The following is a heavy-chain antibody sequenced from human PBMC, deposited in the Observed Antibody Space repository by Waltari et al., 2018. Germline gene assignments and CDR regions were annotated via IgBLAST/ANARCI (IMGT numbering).Heavy chain of an antibody. J-gene: IGHJ3*02. CDR2: IYYSGST. Sequence: QVQLQESGPGLVKPSETLSLTCTVSGGSISSYYWSWIRQPPGKGLEWSGSIYYSGSTYYNPSLKSRVTISVDTSKNQFSLKLSSVTAADTAVYYCARDPSSSWNDAFDIWGQGTMVTVSS. V-gene: IGHV4-59*01. CDR1: GGSISSYY. D-gene: IGHD6-6*01. CDR3: ARDPSSSWNDAFDI.